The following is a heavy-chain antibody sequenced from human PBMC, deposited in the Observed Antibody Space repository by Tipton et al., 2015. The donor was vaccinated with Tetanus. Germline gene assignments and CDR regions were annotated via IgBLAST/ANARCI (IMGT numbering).Heavy chain of an antibody. J-gene: IGHJ5*02. D-gene: IGHD1-26*01. V-gene: IGHV3-21*06. CDR3: AREGSSGWFDP. CDR2: ISSSGSHM. CDR1: GFTFSNYA. Sequence: GSLRLSCAASGFTFSNYAMTWVRQAPGKGLEWVSSISSSGSHMYYAESVRGRFSISRDNAKNPLYLQMNSLRADDTALYYCAREGSSGWFDPWGRGTLATVSS.